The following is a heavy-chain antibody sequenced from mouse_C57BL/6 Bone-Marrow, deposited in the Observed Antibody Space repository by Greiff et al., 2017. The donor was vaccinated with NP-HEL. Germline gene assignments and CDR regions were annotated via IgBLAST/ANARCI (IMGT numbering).Heavy chain of an antibody. D-gene: IGHD1-2*01. J-gene: IGHJ2*01. Sequence: QVHLQQSGAELVRPGASVKMSCKASGYTFTDHSIRWVKQRPEHGLEWIGYIYPGDGCTKYNEKFKGKATLTADKSSSTAYMQLNSLTSEDSAVYCCERWDYGPCYFDDWGQGTTLTVSS. CDR3: ERWDYGPCYFDD. CDR1: GYTFTDHS. V-gene: IGHV1-78*01. CDR2: IYPGDGCT.